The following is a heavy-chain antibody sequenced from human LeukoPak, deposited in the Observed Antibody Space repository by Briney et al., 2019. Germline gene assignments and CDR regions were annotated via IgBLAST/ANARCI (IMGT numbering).Heavy chain of an antibody. Sequence: PGGSLRLSCAASGLTFSSYAMQWVRQAPGKGLEWVAFISYDGSNKYYAGSVKGRFTISRDNSKNTLYLQMNSLRADDTALYYCGMRATVGCVDHWGQGTLVTVSS. D-gene: IGHD1-26*01. CDR1: GLTFSSYA. CDR3: GMRATVGCVDH. CDR2: ISYDGSNK. V-gene: IGHV3-30-3*01. J-gene: IGHJ4*02.